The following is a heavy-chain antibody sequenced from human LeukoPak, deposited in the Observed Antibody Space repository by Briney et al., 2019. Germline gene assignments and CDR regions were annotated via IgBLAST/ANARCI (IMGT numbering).Heavy chain of an antibody. V-gene: IGHV1-69*05. CDR2: IIPIFGTA. J-gene: IGHJ4*02. D-gene: IGHD3-22*01. CDR1: GGTFSSYA. CDR3: ATWRDYYYDSSGSHMDFDY. Sequence: ASVKVPCKASGGTFSSYAISWVRQAPGQGLEWMGGIIPIFGTANYAQKFQGRVTITTDKSTSTAYMELSSLRSEDTAVYYCATWRDYYYDSSGSHMDFDYWGQGTLVTVSS.